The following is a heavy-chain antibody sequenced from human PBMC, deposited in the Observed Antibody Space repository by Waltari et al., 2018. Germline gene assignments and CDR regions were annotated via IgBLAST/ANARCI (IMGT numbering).Heavy chain of an antibody. CDR2: ISYDGSNK. D-gene: IGHD1-26*01. CDR1: GFTFSSDG. CDR3: AKDASAGATTTD. J-gene: IGHJ4*02. V-gene: IGHV3-30*18. Sequence: QVQLVESGGGVVQPGRSLRLPCAASGFTFSSDGMPWARQAPGKGLEWVAVISYDGSNKYYADSVKGRFTISRDNSKNTLYLQMNSLRAEDTAVYYCAKDASAGATTTDWGQGTLVTVSS.